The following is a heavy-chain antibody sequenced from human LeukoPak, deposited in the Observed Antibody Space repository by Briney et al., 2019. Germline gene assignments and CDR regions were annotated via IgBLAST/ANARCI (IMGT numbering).Heavy chain of an antibody. CDR1: GVSIINYY. V-gene: IGHV4-4*09. Sequence: PSETLSLTCTVSGVSIINYYWGWIRQPPGKGLEWIGYIYTSGTTKYSPSLRSRVTISGDTSKNQFSLRLSSVTAADTALYYCAKHYSGAYSPFDYWGQGTLVAVSS. CDR3: AKHYSGAYSPFDY. J-gene: IGHJ4*02. CDR2: IYTSGTT. D-gene: IGHD2-21*01.